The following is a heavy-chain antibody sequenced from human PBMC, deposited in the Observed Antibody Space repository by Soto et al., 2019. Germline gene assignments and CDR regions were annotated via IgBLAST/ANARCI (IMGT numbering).Heavy chain of an antibody. CDR3: ARRARPDFYHMDV. D-gene: IGHD6-6*01. Sequence: EVQLAESGGGLAQPGGSLRLSCAASGFTLSGYAMDWVRQAPGKGLEYVSGISSNGVGTYYANSVQGRFTISRDNSKKTVYHQMGSLRPEDMAVYYCARRARPDFYHMDVWGKGTTVTVSS. CDR2: ISSNGVGT. CDR1: GFTLSGYA. J-gene: IGHJ6*03. V-gene: IGHV3-64*01.